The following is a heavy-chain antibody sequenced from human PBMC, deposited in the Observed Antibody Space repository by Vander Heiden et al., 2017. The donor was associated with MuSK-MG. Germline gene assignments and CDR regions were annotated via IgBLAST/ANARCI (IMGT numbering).Heavy chain of an antibody. V-gene: IGHV5-51*01. CDR3: ARHIYSGYDYGYFDF. CDR2: IYPSDSDT. Sequence: EVHLVQTGAEVNKPGESLKNSCKGSGYTFSTNWIAWLPQIPGKALEWVGIIYPSDSDTRDSPSFQGQVTISADKSINTAYLQWSSLKASDTAMYYCARHIYSGYDYGYFDFWGQGSLVTVSS. CDR1: GYTFSTNW. D-gene: IGHD5-12*01. J-gene: IGHJ4*02.